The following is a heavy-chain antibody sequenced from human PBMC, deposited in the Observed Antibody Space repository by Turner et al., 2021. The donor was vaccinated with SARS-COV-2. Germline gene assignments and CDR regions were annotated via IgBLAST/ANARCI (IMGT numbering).Heavy chain of an antibody. D-gene: IGHD3-22*01. V-gene: IGHV3-33*01. CDR2: IFYDVSNK. CDR3: ARDHYYDSSGYTLDAFDI. CDR1: GFTFSSYG. J-gene: IGHJ3*02. Sequence: QVQLVESGGGVVQPGVSLSLSCAASGFTFSSYGMHWVRQAPGKGLEWVAVIFYDVSNKYYADSVKGRFTISRDNSKNTLYLQMNSLRAEDTAVYYCARDHYYDSSGYTLDAFDIWGQGTMVTISS.